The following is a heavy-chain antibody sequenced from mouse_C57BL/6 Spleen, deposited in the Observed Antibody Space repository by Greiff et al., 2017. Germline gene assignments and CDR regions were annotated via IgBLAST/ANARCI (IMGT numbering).Heavy chain of an antibody. CDR1: GYAFSSYW. CDR2: IYPGDGDT. CDR3: ARDYGNYVFAY. Sequence: VKLMESGAELVKPGASVKISCKASGYAFSSYWMNWVKQRPGKGLEWIGQIYPGDGDTNYNGKFKGKATLTADKSSSTAYMQLSSLTSEDSAVYFCARDYGNYVFAYWGQGTLVTVSA. D-gene: IGHD2-1*01. V-gene: IGHV1-80*01. J-gene: IGHJ3*01.